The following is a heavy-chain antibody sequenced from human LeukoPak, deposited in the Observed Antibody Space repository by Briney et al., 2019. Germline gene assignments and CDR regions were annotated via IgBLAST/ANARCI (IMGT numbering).Heavy chain of an antibody. CDR1: GGSISSGGYF. CDR3: ARQSVVALGYMDV. V-gene: IGHV4-30-2*01. J-gene: IGHJ6*02. D-gene: IGHD3-22*01. Sequence: SETLSLTCAVSGGSISSGGYFWSWIRQPPGKGLEWIGYIYHSGSTYYNLSLKSRVTISVDRSKNQFSLKLSSVTAADTAVYYCARQSVVALGYMDVWGQGTTVTVSS. CDR2: IYHSGST.